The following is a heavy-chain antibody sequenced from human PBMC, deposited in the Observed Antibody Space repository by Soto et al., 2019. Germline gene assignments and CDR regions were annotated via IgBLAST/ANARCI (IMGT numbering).Heavy chain of an antibody. CDR1: GYTFTSYG. CDR2: ISAYNGNT. D-gene: IGHD2-15*01. Sequence: ASVKVSCKASGYTFTSYGISWVGQALAQGLEWMGWISAYNGNTNYAQKLQGRVTMTTDTSTSTAYMELRSLRSDATAVYYCERSGGGSCDGCYYYYGMDVWGQGTTVTVSS. CDR3: ERSGGGSCDGCYYYYGMDV. V-gene: IGHV1-18*04. J-gene: IGHJ6*02.